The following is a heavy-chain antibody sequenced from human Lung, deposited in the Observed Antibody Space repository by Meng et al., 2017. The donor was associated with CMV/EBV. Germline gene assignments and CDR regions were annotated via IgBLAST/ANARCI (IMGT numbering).Heavy chain of an antibody. CDR1: GYTFTGYY. Sequence: TASGYTFTGYYMHWVRQAPGQGLEWMGWINPNSGGTNYAQKFQGRVTMTRDTSISTAYMELSRLRSDDTAVYYCARVWKPGIAAAEYWGQGTLVTVSS. CDR2: INPNSGGT. J-gene: IGHJ4*02. V-gene: IGHV1-2*02. D-gene: IGHD6-13*01. CDR3: ARVWKPGIAAAEY.